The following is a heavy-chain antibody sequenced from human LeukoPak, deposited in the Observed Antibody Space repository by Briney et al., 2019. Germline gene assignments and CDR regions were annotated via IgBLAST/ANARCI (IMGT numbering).Heavy chain of an antibody. V-gene: IGHV3-23*01. Sequence: GRSLRLSCAASGFTFSSYAMSWVRQAPGKGLEWVSAISGSGGSTYYADSVKGRFTISRDSAKNSLYLQMNSLRAEDTAVYYCARVVVAATGGFDPWGQGTLVTVSS. CDR3: ARVVVAATGGFDP. CDR1: GFTFSSYA. J-gene: IGHJ5*02. CDR2: ISGSGGST. D-gene: IGHD2-15*01.